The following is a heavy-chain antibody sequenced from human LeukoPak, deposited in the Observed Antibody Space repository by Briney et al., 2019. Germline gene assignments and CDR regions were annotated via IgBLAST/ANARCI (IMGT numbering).Heavy chain of an antibody. CDR2: ISSSSSYI. V-gene: IGHV3-21*04. CDR3: AKGDPYYYDSSGYPTLNYFDY. J-gene: IGHJ4*02. D-gene: IGHD3-22*01. Sequence: GGSLRLSCAASGFTFSTYSMNWVRQAPGKGLEWVSSISSSSSYIYYADSVKGRFTISRDNAKNSLYLQMNSLRAEDTAVYYCAKGDPYYYDSSGYPTLNYFDYWGQGTLVTVSS. CDR1: GFTFSTYS.